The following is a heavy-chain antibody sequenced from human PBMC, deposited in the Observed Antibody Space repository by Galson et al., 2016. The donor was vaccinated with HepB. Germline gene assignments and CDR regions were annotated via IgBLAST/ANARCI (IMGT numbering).Heavy chain of an antibody. V-gene: IGHV3-23*01. CDR2: ISGSGAKI. D-gene: IGHD6-19*01. J-gene: IGHJ4*02. CDR3: ARDFSGIGVVGVDY. Sequence: SLRLSCAASGFTFSSYAMSWVRQAPGKGLEWVSSISGSGAKIYHADSVKGRFTISRDNSMNMVYLHMNSLRGEDTALYYCARDFSGIGVVGVDYWGQGTLVAVSS. CDR1: GFTFSSYA.